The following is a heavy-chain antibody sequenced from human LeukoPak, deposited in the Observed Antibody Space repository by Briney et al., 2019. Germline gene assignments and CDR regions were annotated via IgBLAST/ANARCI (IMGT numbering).Heavy chain of an antibody. Sequence: SETLSLTCTVSGGSISSGGYYWSWIRQHPGKGLEWIGYIYYSGSTYYNPSLKSRVTISVDTSKNQFSLKLSSVSAADTAVYYCARDGYYYGMDVWGQGITVTVSS. J-gene: IGHJ6*02. CDR1: GGSISSGGYY. CDR2: IYYSGST. CDR3: ARDGYYYGMDV. V-gene: IGHV4-31*03.